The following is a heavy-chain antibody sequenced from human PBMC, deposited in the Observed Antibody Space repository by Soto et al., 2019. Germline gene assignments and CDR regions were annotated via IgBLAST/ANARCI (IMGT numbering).Heavy chain of an antibody. CDR2: ISWNSGNI. CDR3: AKGSSTTNFSYFDY. CDR1: GFTFDDYV. Sequence: EVQLVESGGGLVQPGRSLRLSCGASGFTFDDYVMHWVRQAPGKGLEWVSSISWNSGNIGYADSVKGRFLISRDNAKNSLYLQMNSLRPEDTALYSCAKGSSTTNFSYFDYWGQGTLVTVSS. D-gene: IGHD2-2*01. J-gene: IGHJ4*02. V-gene: IGHV3-9*01.